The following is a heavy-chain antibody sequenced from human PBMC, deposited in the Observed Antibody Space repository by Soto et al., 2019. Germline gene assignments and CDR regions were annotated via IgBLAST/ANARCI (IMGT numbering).Heavy chain of an antibody. J-gene: IGHJ6*02. CDR3: ARGGRRSAGMDV. V-gene: IGHV4-31*03. Sequence: QVQLQESGPGLVKPSQTLSLTCTVSGGSISSGSYSWSWIRQHPGKGLEWIGYIYYSGSTYYNPSLKSRVTISVYTAKNQLSLKLSSVPDAETAVYYCARGGRRSAGMDVWGPGKTVTGSS. CDR1: GGSISSGSYS. CDR2: IYYSGST.